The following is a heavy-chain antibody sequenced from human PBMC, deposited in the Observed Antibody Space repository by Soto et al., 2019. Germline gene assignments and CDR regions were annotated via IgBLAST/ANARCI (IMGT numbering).Heavy chain of an antibody. CDR1: GYSFAIYW. CDR2: IYPDDSDI. D-gene: IGHD3-10*01. Sequence: GESLKISCKGSGYSFAIYWIGGVRQMPGKGLEWMGIIYPDDSDIRYSPSFQGQVTVSADKSISTAYLQWSSLKASDTAIYYCARQYGSGSFDYWGQGTLVTVSS. CDR3: ARQYGSGSFDY. V-gene: IGHV5-51*01. J-gene: IGHJ4*02.